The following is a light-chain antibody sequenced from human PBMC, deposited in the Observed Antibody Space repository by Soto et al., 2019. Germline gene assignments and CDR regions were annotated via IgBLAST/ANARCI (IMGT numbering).Light chain of an antibody. CDR2: DVS. CDR3: QQYNSYRYT. V-gene: IGKV1-5*01. CDR1: QSISSW. Sequence: DILMTQSPSTLSASVGDRVTITCRASQSISSWLAWYQQKPGKAPKLLIYDVSSLESGVPSRFSGSGSGTEFTLTISSLQPDDFATYYCQQYNSYRYTFGQGTKLEIK. J-gene: IGKJ2*01.